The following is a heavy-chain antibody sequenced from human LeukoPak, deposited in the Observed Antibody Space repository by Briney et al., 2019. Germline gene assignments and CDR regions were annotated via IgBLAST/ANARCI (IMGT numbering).Heavy chain of an antibody. CDR2: IKSKIDGGTT. J-gene: IGHJ4*02. CDR1: GFTFSDAW. CDR3: STLEHSWVFLGFPLDY. Sequence: PGGSLRLSCAASGFTFSDAWMSWVRQAPGKGLEWLGHIKSKIDGGTTDYAAPVKGRFTISRDDSKNTVYLQMNSLETEDTAVYYCSTLEHSWVFLGFPLDYWGQETLVTVSS. D-gene: IGHD3-3*02. V-gene: IGHV3-15*01.